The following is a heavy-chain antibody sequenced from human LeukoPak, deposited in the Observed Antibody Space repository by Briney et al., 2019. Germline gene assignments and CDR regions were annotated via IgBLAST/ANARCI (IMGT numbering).Heavy chain of an antibody. CDR3: ARDPAAWDF. D-gene: IGHD6-13*01. J-gene: IGHJ4*02. Sequence: GVLRLSCVASGFTFSTYWMSWVCQAPGKGLEWVANIKEDGSEKYYVDSVKGRFTVSRDNAENSLYLQMNSLTVEDTAVYYCARDPAAWDFWGQGTLVTVSS. CDR1: GFTFSTYW. V-gene: IGHV3-7*01. CDR2: IKEDGSEK.